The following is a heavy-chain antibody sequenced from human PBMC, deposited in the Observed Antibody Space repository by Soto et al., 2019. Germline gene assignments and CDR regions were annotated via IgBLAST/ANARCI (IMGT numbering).Heavy chain of an antibody. V-gene: IGHV4-59*01. D-gene: IGHD5-18*01. J-gene: IGHJ4*02. CDR2: IYNSGRY. CDR3: ARGRIQLWYPFDY. Sequence: SETLSLTCTVSGGFIWGWIRQSPDKGLEWIGYIYNSGRYNYNPSLESRLTISIDTSKNQFSLKLSSVTAADTAVYYCARGRIQLWYPFDYWGQGTLVTVSS. CDR1: GGFI.